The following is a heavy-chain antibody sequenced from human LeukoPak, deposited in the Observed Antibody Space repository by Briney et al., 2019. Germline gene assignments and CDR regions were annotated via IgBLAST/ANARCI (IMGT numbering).Heavy chain of an antibody. CDR1: GGSISGYY. CDR2: INHSGST. J-gene: IGHJ4*02. D-gene: IGHD4-17*01. V-gene: IGHV4-34*01. CDR3: ARGLRYGGYFDY. Sequence: SETLSLTCAVYGGSISGYYWSWIRQPPGKGLEWIGEINHSGSTNYNPSLKSRVTISVDTSKNQFSLKLSSVTAADTAVYYCARGLRYGGYFDYWGQGTLVTVSS.